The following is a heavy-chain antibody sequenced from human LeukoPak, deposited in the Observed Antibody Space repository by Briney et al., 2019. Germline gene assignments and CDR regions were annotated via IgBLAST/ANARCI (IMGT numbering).Heavy chain of an antibody. CDR3: ARSGQNYYYYYMDV. V-gene: IGHV1-69*06. D-gene: IGHD7-27*01. CDR2: IIPIFGTA. J-gene: IGHJ6*03. CDR1: GGTFSSYA. Sequence: SVKVSCKASGGTFSSYAISWVRQAPGRGLEWMGGIIPIFGTANYAQKFQGRVTITADKSTSTAYMELSSLRSEDTAVYYCARSGQNYYYYYMDVWGKGTTVTVSS.